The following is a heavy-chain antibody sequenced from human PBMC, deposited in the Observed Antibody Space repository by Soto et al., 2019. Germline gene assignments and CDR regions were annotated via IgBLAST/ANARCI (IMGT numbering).Heavy chain of an antibody. CDR2: ISSSSSTI. Sequence: EVQLVESGGGLVQPGGSLRLSCAASGFTFSSYSMNWVRQAPGKGLEWVSYISSSSSTIYYADSVKGRFTISRDNAKNAXYLQMNSLRAEDTAVYYCARESRFLEWLSLNWFDPWGQGTLVTVSS. J-gene: IGHJ5*02. CDR3: ARESRFLEWLSLNWFDP. D-gene: IGHD3-3*01. CDR1: GFTFSSYS. V-gene: IGHV3-48*01.